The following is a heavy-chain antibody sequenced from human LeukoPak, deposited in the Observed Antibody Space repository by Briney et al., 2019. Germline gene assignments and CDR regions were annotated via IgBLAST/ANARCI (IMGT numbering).Heavy chain of an antibody. J-gene: IGHJ5*02. CDR3: ARVSVGSTTWFDP. CDR1: GFTVSSSY. Sequence: GGSLRLSCTASGFTVSSSYMSWVRQAPGKGLEWVSVFYAGGGTYYADSVKGRFTISRDSSRNTLFLQMNSLRAEDTAVYYCARVSVGSTTWFDPWGQGTLVTVSS. V-gene: IGHV3-66*02. CDR2: FYAGGGT. D-gene: IGHD1-26*01.